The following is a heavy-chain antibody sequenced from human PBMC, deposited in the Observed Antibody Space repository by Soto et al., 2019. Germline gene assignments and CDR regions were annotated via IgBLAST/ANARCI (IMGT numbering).Heavy chain of an antibody. CDR1: GFTFSSYS. CDR3: AREGVYYYYGMDV. V-gene: IGHV3-48*02. CDR2: ISSSSSTI. J-gene: IGHJ6*02. Sequence: EVQLVESGGGLVQPGGSLRLSCAASGFTFSSYSMNWVRQAPGKGLEWVSYISSSSSTIYYADSVKGRFTISRDNAKNLLSLQMNSLRDEDTGVYYCAREGVYYYYGMDVWGQRTTVTVSS. D-gene: IGHD3-16*01.